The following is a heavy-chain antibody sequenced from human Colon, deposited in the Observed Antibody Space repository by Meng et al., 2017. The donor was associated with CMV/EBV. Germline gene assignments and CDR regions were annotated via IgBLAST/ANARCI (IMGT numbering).Heavy chain of an antibody. Sequence: RRSCAAAGFTFSTYWMHGVRQAPGKGMVWVAVINSDGSATTYADSVKGRFTISRDNAKNTLYLQMNSLRTEDTAIYYCVGQFAKGGHWGQGTLVTVSS. J-gene: IGHJ4*02. CDR1: GFTFSTYW. V-gene: IGHV3-74*01. CDR2: INSDGSAT. D-gene: IGHD1-26*01. CDR3: VGQFAKGGH.